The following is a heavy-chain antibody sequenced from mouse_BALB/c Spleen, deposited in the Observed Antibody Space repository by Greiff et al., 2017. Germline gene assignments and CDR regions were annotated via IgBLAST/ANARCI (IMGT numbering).Heavy chain of an antibody. CDR1: GFTFNTYA. V-gene: IGHV10-1*02. CDR3: VREGRPNGSSYESYYFDY. D-gene: IGHD1-1*01. Sequence: EVHLVESGGGLVQPKGSLKLSCAASGFTFNTYAMNWVRQAPGKGLEWVARIRSKSNNYATYYADSVKDRFTISRDDSQSMLYLQMNNLKTEDTAMYYCVREGRPNGSSYESYYFDYWGQGTTLTVSS. J-gene: IGHJ2*01. CDR2: IRSKSNNYAT.